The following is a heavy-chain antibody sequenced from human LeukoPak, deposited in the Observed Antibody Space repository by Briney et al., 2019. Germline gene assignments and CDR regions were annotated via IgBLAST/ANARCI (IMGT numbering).Heavy chain of an antibody. V-gene: IGHV3-23*01. J-gene: IGHJ1*01. D-gene: IGHD3-10*01. CDR1: GFTFSSYA. CDR2: ISGSGGST. Sequence: GGSLRLSCAAYGFTFSSYAMSWVRQAPGKGLEWVSAISGSGGSTYYADSVKGRFTISRDNSKNTPYLQMNSLRAEATAVYYCAKDWWLTMVRGVPEYFQHWGQGTLVTVSS. CDR3: AKDWWLTMVRGVPEYFQH.